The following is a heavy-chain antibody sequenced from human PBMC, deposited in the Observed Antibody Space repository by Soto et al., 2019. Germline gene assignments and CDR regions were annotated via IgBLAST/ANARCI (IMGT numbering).Heavy chain of an antibody. Sequence: QVQLVQSGAELKKPGSSVKVSCKASRGTFSSYTISWVRQAPGQGLEWMGRIIPILGIANYAQEFQGRVTITADTSTNTTYMQLSSLRSEDTAVYYCARGAAADLDYWGQGTLVTVSS. V-gene: IGHV1-69*02. CDR2: IIPILGIA. CDR3: ARGAAADLDY. D-gene: IGHD6-13*01. J-gene: IGHJ4*02. CDR1: RGTFSSYT.